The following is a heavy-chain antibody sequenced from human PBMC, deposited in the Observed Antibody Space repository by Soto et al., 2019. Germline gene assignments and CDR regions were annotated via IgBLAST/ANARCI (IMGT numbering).Heavy chain of an antibody. CDR1: GYTLTELS. J-gene: IGHJ4*02. V-gene: IGHV1-24*01. D-gene: IGHD6-13*01. CDR3: ATTTPSIAAAGPFDY. Sequence: ASVKVSCKVSGYTLTELSMHWVRQAPGKGLEWMGGFDPEDGETIYAQKFQGRVTMTEDTPTDTAYMELSSLRSEDTAVYYCATTTPSIAAAGPFDYWGQGTLVTVSS. CDR2: FDPEDGET.